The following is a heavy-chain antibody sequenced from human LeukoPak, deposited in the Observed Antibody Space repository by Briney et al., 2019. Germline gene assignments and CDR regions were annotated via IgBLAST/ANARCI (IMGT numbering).Heavy chain of an antibody. CDR3: ARDGGYGGNSYHYYYGMDV. CDR2: TYYSGST. J-gene: IGHJ6*02. CDR1: GGSISSGGYY. D-gene: IGHD4-23*01. V-gene: IGHV4-31*03. Sequence: SETLSLTCTVSGGSISSGGYYWSWIRQHPGKGLEWIGYTYYSGSTYYNPSLKSRVTISVDTSKNQFSLKLSSVTAADTAVYYCARDGGYGGNSYHYYYGMDVWGQGTTVTVSS.